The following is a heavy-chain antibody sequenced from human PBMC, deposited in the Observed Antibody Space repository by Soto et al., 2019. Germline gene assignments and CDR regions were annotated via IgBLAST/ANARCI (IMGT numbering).Heavy chain of an antibody. J-gene: IGHJ5*02. D-gene: IGHD3-16*02. Sequence: QLQLQESGPGLVKPSETLSLTCTVSGGSISSSSYYWGWIRQPPGKGLEGIGSIYYSGSTYYNPSLKSRVTIAVDRTKKQFSLKLSSVTAADAAVYYCARLSPYRALGRGWFDPWGQGTLVTVSS. CDR2: IYYSGST. CDR3: ARLSPYRALGRGWFDP. CDR1: GGSISSSSYY. V-gene: IGHV4-39*01.